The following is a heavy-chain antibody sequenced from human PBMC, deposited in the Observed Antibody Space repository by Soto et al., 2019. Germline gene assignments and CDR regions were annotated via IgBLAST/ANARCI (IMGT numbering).Heavy chain of an antibody. V-gene: IGHV4-31*03. J-gene: IGHJ5*02. CDR2: IYYSGST. D-gene: IGHD2-15*01. CDR1: GGSISSGGYY. CDR3: ARGVGYCSGGSCGLIRFDP. Sequence: KQSQTLSLTCTVSGGSISSGGYYWSWIRQHPGKGLEWIGYIYYSGSTYYNPSLKSRVTISVDTSKNQFSLKLSSVTAADTAVYYCARGVGYCSGGSCGLIRFDPWGQGTLVTVSS.